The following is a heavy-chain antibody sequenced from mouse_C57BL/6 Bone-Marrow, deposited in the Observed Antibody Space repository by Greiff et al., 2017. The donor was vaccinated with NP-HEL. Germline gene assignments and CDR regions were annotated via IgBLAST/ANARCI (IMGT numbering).Heavy chain of an antibody. J-gene: IGHJ2*01. CDR1: GYTFTSYW. D-gene: IGHD1-1*01. CDR2: IDPSDSYT. Sequence: QVQLKQPGAELVMPGASVKLSCKASGYTFTSYWMHWVKQRPGQGLEWIGEIDPSDSYTNYNQKFKGKSTLTVDKSSSTAYMQLSSLTSEDSAVYYCARPYGSSYHYFDYWGQGTTLTVSS. CDR3: ARPYGSSYHYFDY. V-gene: IGHV1-69*01.